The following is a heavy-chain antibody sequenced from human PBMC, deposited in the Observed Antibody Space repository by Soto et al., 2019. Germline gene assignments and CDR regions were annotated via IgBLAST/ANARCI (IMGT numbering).Heavy chain of an antibody. D-gene: IGHD1-26*01. J-gene: IGHJ4*02. CDR2: IYHSGST. CDR3: ARDQGGSYFPYYFDY. V-gene: IGHV4-4*02. CDR1: GGSISSSNW. Sequence: QVQLQESGPGLVKPSGTLSLTCAVSGGSISSSNWWSWVRQPPGKGLEWIGEIYHSGSTNYNPSIKSRVTISVDKSKNQFSLKLSSVTAADTAVYYCARDQGGSYFPYYFDYWGQGTLVTVSS.